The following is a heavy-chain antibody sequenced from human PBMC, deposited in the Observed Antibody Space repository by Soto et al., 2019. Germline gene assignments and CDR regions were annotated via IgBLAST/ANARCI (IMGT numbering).Heavy chain of an antibody. V-gene: IGHV3-21*01. CDR3: ARDVGGSLAPRGNGMGV. D-gene: IGHD1-26*01. CDR1: GFTFSGYS. CDR2: ISSTSTDT. Sequence: GGSLRLSCAASGFTFSGYSMNWVRQAPGKGLEWVSSISSTSTDTHYADSVKGRCTISRDNAKKSLYLQMNSLRAEDTAVYYCARDVGGSLAPRGNGMGVCGEVTTVAVSS. J-gene: IGHJ6*04.